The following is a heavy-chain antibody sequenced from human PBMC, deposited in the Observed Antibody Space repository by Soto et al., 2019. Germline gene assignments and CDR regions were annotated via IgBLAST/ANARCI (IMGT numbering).Heavy chain of an antibody. CDR2: ISAYNGNT. V-gene: IGHV1-18*04. CDR3: ASYYYDSSGYYYSRKNAFDI. J-gene: IGHJ3*02. CDR1: GYTFTSYG. Sequence: GASVKVSCKASGYTFTSYGISWVRQAPGQGLEWMGWISAYNGNTNYAQKLQGRVTMTTDTSTSTAYMELRSLRSDDTAVYYCASYYYDSSGYYYSRKNAFDIWGQGTMVTVS. D-gene: IGHD3-22*01.